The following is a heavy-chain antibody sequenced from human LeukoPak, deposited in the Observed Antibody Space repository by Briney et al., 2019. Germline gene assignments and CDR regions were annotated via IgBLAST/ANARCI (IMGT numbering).Heavy chain of an antibody. CDR2: INSDGSST. D-gene: IGHD5-12*01. CDR3: AKIPSATESFDY. V-gene: IGHV3-74*01. CDR1: GFTFSSYA. J-gene: IGHJ4*02. Sequence: GGSLRLSCAASGFTFSSYAMSWVRQAPGKGLVWVSRINSDGSSTTYADSVKGRFTISRDNAKNTLYLQMDSLRAEDTAIYYCAKIPSATESFDYWGQGTLVTVSS.